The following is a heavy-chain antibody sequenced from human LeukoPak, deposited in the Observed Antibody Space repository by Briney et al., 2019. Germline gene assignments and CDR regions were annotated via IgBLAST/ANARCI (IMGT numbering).Heavy chain of an antibody. V-gene: IGHV4-34*01. D-gene: IGHD5-12*01. CDR1: RGSITSYY. Sequence: SETLSLTCTVSRGSITSYYWSWIRQPPGKGLEWIGEINHSGSTNYNPSLKSRVTISVDTSKNQFSLKLSSVTAADTAVYYCARGRLYLDYWGQGTLVTVSS. CDR2: INHSGST. J-gene: IGHJ4*02. CDR3: ARGRLYLDY.